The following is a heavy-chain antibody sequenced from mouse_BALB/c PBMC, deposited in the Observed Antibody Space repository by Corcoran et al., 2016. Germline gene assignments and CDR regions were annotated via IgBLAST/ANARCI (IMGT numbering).Heavy chain of an antibody. D-gene: IGHD2-1*01. V-gene: IGHV9-4*02. CDR3: ARLGGNSHYYAMDY. J-gene: IGHJ4*01. CDR2: INTHSGVP. Sequence: QIKLVESGTELNNPVETVRISCKASGSTFTNEGMQSVQRIPGKELKWKGRINTHSGVPKYAEDFKGRVDFSGETSASTAYLQINNLKNEDTATYVCARLGGNSHYYAMDYWGEGTSVTVSS. CDR1: GSTFTNEG.